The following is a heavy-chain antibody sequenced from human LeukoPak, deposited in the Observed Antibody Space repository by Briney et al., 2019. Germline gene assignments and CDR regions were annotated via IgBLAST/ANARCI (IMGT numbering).Heavy chain of an antibody. CDR3: ARVLEYYYDSSGYYRLFDY. D-gene: IGHD3-22*01. CDR1: GGSISSSSYY. V-gene: IGHV4-39*07. CDR2: IYYSGST. Sequence: PSETLSLTCTVSGGSISSSSYYWGWIRQPPGKGLEWIGSIYYSGSTYYNPSLKSRVTISVDTSKNQFSLKLSSVTAADTAVYYCARVLEYYYDSSGYYRLFDYWGQGTLVTVSS. J-gene: IGHJ4*02.